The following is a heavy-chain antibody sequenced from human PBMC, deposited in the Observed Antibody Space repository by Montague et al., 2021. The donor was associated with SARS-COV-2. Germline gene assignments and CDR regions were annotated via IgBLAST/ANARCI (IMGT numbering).Heavy chain of an antibody. CDR2: ISGSSIYI. CDR3: AGAQGDYVGERTTYYYYGMDV. CDR1: GFTFSSFS. V-gene: IGHV3-21*01. D-gene: IGHD1-14*01. J-gene: IGHJ6*02. Sequence: SLRLSCAASGFTFSSFSMNWVRQAPGKGLEWVSSISGSSIYIYYADSVKGRFTISRDNAKNSLYLQMNSLRAEDTAVYYCAGAQGDYVGERTTYYYYGMDVWGQGTTVTVSS.